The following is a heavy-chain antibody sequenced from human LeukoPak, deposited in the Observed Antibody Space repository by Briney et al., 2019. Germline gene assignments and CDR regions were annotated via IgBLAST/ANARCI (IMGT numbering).Heavy chain of an antibody. V-gene: IGHV3-9*01. D-gene: IGHD6-13*01. CDR3: AKGQYSSSPTLDY. J-gene: IGHJ4*02. CDR2: ISWNSGSI. CDR1: GFTFDDYA. Sequence: SLRLSCAASGFTFDDYAMHWVRQAPGKGLEWVSGISWNSGSIGYADSVKGRFTISRDNAKNSLYLQMNSLRAEDTALYYCAKGQYSSSPTLDYWGQGTLVTVSS.